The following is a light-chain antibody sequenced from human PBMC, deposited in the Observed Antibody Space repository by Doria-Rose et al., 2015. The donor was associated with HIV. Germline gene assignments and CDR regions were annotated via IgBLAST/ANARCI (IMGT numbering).Light chain of an antibody. CDR3: HQYGTSWT. Sequence: TQSPGTLSLSPGERATLSCRASQSFSSTYLAWYQQTPGQAHSLLIYDGSTRATGIADRFSASGSGTDFTLTINRLEPEDFALYYCHQYGTSWTFGQGTKVEI. CDR2: DGS. J-gene: IGKJ1*01. CDR1: QSFSSTY. V-gene: IGKV3-20*01.